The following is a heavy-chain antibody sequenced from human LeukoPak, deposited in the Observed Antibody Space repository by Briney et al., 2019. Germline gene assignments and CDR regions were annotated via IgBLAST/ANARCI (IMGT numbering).Heavy chain of an antibody. Sequence: PGGSLRLSCAASGFTFSSYSMNWVRQAPGKGLEWVSSISSSSSYIYYADSVKGRFTISRDNAKNSLYLQMNSLKTEDTAVYYCTTEGDDSSGYYLSAYYYMDVWGKGTTVTVSS. CDR1: GFTFSSYS. V-gene: IGHV3-21*03. J-gene: IGHJ6*03. CDR3: TTEGDDSSGYYLSAYYYMDV. D-gene: IGHD3-22*01. CDR2: ISSSSSYI.